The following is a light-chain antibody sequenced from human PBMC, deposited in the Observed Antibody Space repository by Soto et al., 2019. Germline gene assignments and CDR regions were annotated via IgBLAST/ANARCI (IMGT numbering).Light chain of an antibody. CDR1: ASDIGYYNF. CDR3: ASYTGTDTPWV. J-gene: IGLJ3*02. CDR2: DVS. Sequence: QLVLTQPASVSGSLGQSITISCTGAASDIGYYNFVSWYQQHPATAPKLIIYDVSHRPSGISFRFSGSKSGNTASLTISGLRAEDEAAYYCASYTGTDTPWVFGGGTKVTVL. V-gene: IGLV2-14*03.